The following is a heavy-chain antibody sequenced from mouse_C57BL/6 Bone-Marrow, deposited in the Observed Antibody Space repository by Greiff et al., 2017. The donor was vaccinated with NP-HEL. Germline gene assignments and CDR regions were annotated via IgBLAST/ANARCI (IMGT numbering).Heavy chain of an antibody. V-gene: IGHV1-81*01. CDR1: GYTFTSYG. CDR3: ARSYGSRGMDY. CDR2: IYPRSGNT. D-gene: IGHD1-1*01. J-gene: IGHJ4*01. Sequence: VQGVESGAELARPGASVKLSCKASGYTFTSYGISWVKQRTGQGLEWIGEIYPRSGNTYYNEKFKGKATLTADKSSSTAYMELRSLTSEDSAVYFWARSYGSRGMDYWGQGTSVTVSS.